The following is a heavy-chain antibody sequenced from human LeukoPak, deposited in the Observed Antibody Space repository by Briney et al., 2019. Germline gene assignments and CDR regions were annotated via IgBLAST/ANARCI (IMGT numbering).Heavy chain of an antibody. V-gene: IGHV2-5*02. CDR2: ISWDDDK. CDR1: GFALGTRGGG. D-gene: IGHD3-10*01. Sequence: KESGPTLVKPPQTLTLTCTFSGFALGTRGGGVGWIRQPPGKALEWLTLISWDDDKRYSPSRKSRLTIPKDTSKNQVVLTMTHMDPVDTATYYCAHARGTYYYGSGSYPFGNWGQGTLVTVSS. J-gene: IGHJ4*02. CDR3: AHARGTYYYGSGSYPFGN.